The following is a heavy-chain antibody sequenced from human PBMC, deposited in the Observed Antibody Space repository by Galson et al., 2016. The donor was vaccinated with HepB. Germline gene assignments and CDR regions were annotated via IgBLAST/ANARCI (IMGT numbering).Heavy chain of an antibody. J-gene: IGHJ1*01. CDR1: GFSFTNAW. V-gene: IGHV3-15*01. D-gene: IGHD3-10*01. CDR3: AHFGDREYFQD. Sequence: SLRLSCAASGFSFTNAWMSWIRQAPGKGLEWVGLIKRKSDGGTTEYAAPVKGRFTISRDDSRNTLYLQLNSLKIEDTALYYCAHFGDREYFQDWGQGTLVTVSS. CDR2: IKRKSDGGTT.